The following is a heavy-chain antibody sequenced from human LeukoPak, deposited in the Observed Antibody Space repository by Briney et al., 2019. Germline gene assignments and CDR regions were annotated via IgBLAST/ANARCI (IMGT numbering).Heavy chain of an antibody. CDR2: IIPILGIA. V-gene: IGHV1-69*04. J-gene: IGHJ4*02. CDR3: AGTLTYVEAYDY. D-gene: IGHD2-8*01. CDR1: GGTFSSYA. Sequence: SVKVSFKASGGTFSSYAISWVRQAPGQGLEWMGRIIPILGIANYAQKFQGRVTITADNSTSAAFMELSSLRSEDTAVYFCAGTLTYVEAYDYWGQGTLVTVSS.